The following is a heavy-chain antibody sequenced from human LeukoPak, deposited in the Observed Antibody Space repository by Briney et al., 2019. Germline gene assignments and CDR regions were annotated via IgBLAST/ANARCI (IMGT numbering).Heavy chain of an antibody. CDR3: AGDPLLLPHYYYYYYMDV. J-gene: IGHJ6*03. Sequence: ASVKVSCKASGYTFTGYYIHWVRQAPGQGLEWMGWINPNSGGTNYAQKFQGRVTMTRDTSISTAYMELSRLRSDDTAVYYCAGDPLLLPHYYYYYYMDVWGKGTTVTVSS. CDR2: INPNSGGT. V-gene: IGHV1-2*02. CDR1: GYTFTGYY. D-gene: IGHD2-15*01.